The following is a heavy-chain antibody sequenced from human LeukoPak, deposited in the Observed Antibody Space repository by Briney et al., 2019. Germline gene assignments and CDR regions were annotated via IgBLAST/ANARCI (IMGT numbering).Heavy chain of an antibody. V-gene: IGHV1-2*02. J-gene: IGHJ4*02. Sequence: ASVKVSCRASGYTFTGYYMHWVRQAPGQGLEWMGWINPNSGGTNYAQKFQGRVTMTRDTSISTAYMELSRLRSDDTAVYYCARAHSGYPLRIDYWGQGTLVTVPS. CDR3: ARAHSGYPLRIDY. D-gene: IGHD5-12*01. CDR1: GYTFTGYY. CDR2: INPNSGGT.